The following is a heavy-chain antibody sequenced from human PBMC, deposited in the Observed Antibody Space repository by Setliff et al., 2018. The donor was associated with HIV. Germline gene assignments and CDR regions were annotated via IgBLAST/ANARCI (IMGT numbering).Heavy chain of an antibody. J-gene: IGHJ4*02. CDR2: ISYDGTSK. CDR3: AKGCGGAGFCYYADY. CDR1: GFTFSNYG. D-gene: IGHD2-21*01. V-gene: IGHV3-30*18. Sequence: GGSLRLSCATSGFTFSNYGMHWVRQAPGKGLEWVAIISYDGTSKHYADSVKGRFTISRDNSKNTLYLHMNNLRGDDTAVYYCAKGCGGAGFCYYADYWGQGTVVTVSS.